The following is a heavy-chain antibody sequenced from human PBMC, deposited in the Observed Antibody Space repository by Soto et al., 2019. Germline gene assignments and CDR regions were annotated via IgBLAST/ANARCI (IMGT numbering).Heavy chain of an antibody. CDR3: AIDHLTTTGTTVGY. V-gene: IGHV3-30*03. D-gene: IGHD4-17*01. CDR2: ISYHGSDK. Sequence: QVQLVESGGGVVQPGRSLRLSCAASAFTFSNYGMHWVRQAPGKGLEWVAVISYHGSDKYYADSVKGRFTISRDNSKNTLYLQMDSLRAEDTAVYYCAIDHLTTTGTTVGYWGQGTLVTVSS. CDR1: AFTFSNYG. J-gene: IGHJ4*02.